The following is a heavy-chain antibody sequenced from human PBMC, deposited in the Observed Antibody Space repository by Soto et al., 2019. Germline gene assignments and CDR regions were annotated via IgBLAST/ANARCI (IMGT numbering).Heavy chain of an antibody. CDR1: GFFFSDYS. V-gene: IGHV3-23*01. D-gene: IGHD1-1*01. CDR2: ISGSGYSV. J-gene: IGHJ4*02. CDR3: ARSLGDRWNEYFFNY. Sequence: EVQLLESGGDLVQPGGSLRLSCGASGFFFSDYSMRWVRQAPGKGLEWVSGISGSGYSVYYADSVKGRFTISSDNSKNTLFLQMDSLGAEDTAMYYCARSLGDRWNEYFFNYWGQGTLVTVSS.